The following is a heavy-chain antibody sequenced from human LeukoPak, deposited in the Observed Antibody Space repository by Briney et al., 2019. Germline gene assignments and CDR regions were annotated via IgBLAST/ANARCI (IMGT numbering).Heavy chain of an antibody. CDR1: GFTFDDYA. CDR2: ISWNSGSI. V-gene: IGHV3-9*01. D-gene: IGHD1-7*01. CDR3: ARDTPTGTTEYYYYGMDV. Sequence: PGGSLRLSCAASGFTFDDYAMHWVRQAPGKGLEWVSGISWNSGSIGYADSVKGRFTISRDNAKNSLYLQMNSLRAEDTAVYYCARDTPTGTTEYYYYGMDVWGQGTTVTVSS. J-gene: IGHJ6*02.